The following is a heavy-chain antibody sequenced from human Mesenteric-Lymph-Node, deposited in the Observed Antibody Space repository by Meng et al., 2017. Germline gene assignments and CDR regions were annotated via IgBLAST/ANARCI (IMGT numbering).Heavy chain of an antibody. CDR2: ISDDGNGK. J-gene: IGHJ3*02. CDR1: GFTFSNYA. V-gene: IGHV3-30*01. D-gene: IGHD3-9*01. Sequence: GESLKISCAASGFTFSNYAMHWVRQAPGKGLDWLAVISDDGNGKEYADSVKGRFTMSRDNTENSLYLQMNSLRAEDTALYYCAKDILTGYYKGGAFDIWGQGTMVTVSS. CDR3: AKDILTGYYKGGAFDI.